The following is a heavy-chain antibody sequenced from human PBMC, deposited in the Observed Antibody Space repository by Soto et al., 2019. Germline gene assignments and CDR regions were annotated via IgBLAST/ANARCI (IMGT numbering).Heavy chain of an antibody. J-gene: IGHJ6*02. CDR1: GDSISDFF. Sequence: SETRSLTCTVPGDSISDFFWSWIRQPPGKGLEWVGFVYHGGSTNYDPSLKSRVTISVDTSKNQFSLKLSSVTAADTAVYYCARSSGGSRNDYHGMDVWGQGTTVTVSS. CDR3: ARSSGGSRNDYHGMDV. D-gene: IGHD2-15*01. CDR2: VYHGGST. V-gene: IGHV4-59*01.